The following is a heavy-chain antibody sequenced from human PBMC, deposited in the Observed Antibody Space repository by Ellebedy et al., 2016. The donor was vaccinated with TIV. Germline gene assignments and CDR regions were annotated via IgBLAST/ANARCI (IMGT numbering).Heavy chain of an antibody. V-gene: IGHV3-48*02. CDR2: INKGSSLI. CDR1: GFNFGSYS. D-gene: IGHD1-1*01. Sequence: GESLKISCGGSGFNFGSYSINWVRQAPGKGLEWISYINKGSSLIYYADSVKGRFTISRDNAKNLLYLQMNRLRDEDTAVYYCARDGNQLDYWGQGTLVIVSS. J-gene: IGHJ4*02. CDR3: ARDGNQLDY.